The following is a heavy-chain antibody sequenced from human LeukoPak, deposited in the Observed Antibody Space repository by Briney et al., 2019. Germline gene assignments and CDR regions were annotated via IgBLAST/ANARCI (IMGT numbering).Heavy chain of an antibody. J-gene: IGHJ6*03. CDR2: IYHSGSA. CDR3: ARSRSDGYYYYYYYMDV. Sequence: SGTLSLTCAVSGGSISSSNWWNWVRQPPGKGLEWIGEIYHSGSANYNPSLTSRVTVSVDKSKNQISLKLTSVTAADTALYYCARSRSDGYYYYYYYMDVWGKGTTVTVSS. CDR1: GGSISSSNW. V-gene: IGHV4-4*02. D-gene: IGHD2-15*01.